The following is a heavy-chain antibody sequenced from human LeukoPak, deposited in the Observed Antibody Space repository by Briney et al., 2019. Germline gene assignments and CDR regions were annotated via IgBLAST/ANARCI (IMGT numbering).Heavy chain of an antibody. CDR2: INSGGTT. CDR1: GFTFRSYE. Sequence: GGSLRPSCAASGFTFRSYEMDWIRQAPGEGLGWVSYINSGGTTRYAASVKGRFTISRDNAQNSLFLQMSSLRAQDTAVYYCAKERTPNSEGSGLDAFEVWGQGTMVTVSS. CDR3: AKERTPNSEGSGLDAFEV. J-gene: IGHJ3*01. V-gene: IGHV3-48*03. D-gene: IGHD3-22*01.